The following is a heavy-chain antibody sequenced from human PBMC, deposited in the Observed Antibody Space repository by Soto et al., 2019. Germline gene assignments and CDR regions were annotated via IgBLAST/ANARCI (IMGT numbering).Heavy chain of an antibody. CDR1: GFTFSGYW. D-gene: IGHD3-10*01. J-gene: IGHJ5*02. Sequence: PGGSLRLSCSASGFTFSGYWMTWVRQAPGKGLEWVANIKEDGSEKYYVDSVKGRFTISRDNPKNLLYLQMNSLRADDTAVHYCARPLYGSGSVWFDPWGQGTLVTVSS. CDR3: ARPLYGSGSVWFDP. CDR2: IKEDGSEK. V-gene: IGHV3-7*03.